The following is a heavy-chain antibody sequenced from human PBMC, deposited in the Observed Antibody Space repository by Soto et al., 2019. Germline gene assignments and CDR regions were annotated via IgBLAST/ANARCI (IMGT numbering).Heavy chain of an antibody. D-gene: IGHD1-26*01. CDR2: ISWNSGSI. CDR3: AKDRELGY. V-gene: IGHV3-9*01. CDR1: GFTFDDYA. J-gene: IGHJ4*02. Sequence: LRLSCAASGFTFDDYAMHWVRQAPGKGLEWVSGISWNSGSIGYADSVKGRFTISRDNAKNSLYLQMNSLRAEDTALYYCAKDRELGYWGQGTLVTVSS.